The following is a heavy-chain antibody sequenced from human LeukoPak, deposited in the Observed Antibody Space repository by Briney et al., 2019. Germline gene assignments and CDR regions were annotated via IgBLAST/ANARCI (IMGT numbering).Heavy chain of an antibody. CDR3: ARGVKRGLRYFDWLPHYYMDV. D-gene: IGHD3-9*01. Sequence: GGSLRLSCAASGFTFSSYGMHWVRQAPGKGLEWVAFIRYDGSNKYYADSVKGRFTISRDNSKNTLYLQMNSLRAEDTAVYYCARGVKRGLRYFDWLPHYYMDVWGKGTTVTISS. CDR2: IRYDGSNK. J-gene: IGHJ6*03. V-gene: IGHV3-30*02. CDR1: GFTFSSYG.